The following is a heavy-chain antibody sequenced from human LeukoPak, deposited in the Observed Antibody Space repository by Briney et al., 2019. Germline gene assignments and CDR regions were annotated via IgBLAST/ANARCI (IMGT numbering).Heavy chain of an antibody. CDR2: IYYSGST. Sequence: KPSGTLSLTCTVSGGSISSSSYYWGWIRQPPGKGLEWIGSIYYSGSTYYNPSLKSRVTISVDTSKTQFSLKLSSVTAADTAVYYCARYDFWSGYYYPHDYWGQGTLVTVSS. J-gene: IGHJ4*02. CDR3: ARYDFWSGYYYPHDY. V-gene: IGHV4-39*01. D-gene: IGHD3-3*01. CDR1: GGSISSSSYY.